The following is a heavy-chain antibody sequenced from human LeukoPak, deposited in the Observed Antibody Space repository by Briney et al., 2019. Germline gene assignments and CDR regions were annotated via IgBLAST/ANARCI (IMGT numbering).Heavy chain of an antibody. CDR2: SNTDGSST. CDR1: GFTFSSYW. D-gene: IGHD3-16*01. V-gene: IGHV3-74*01. CDR3: AKRPNRPQEGEIHFDY. Sequence: SGGSLRLSCAASGFTFSSYWMHWVRQGPGKGLVWVSRSNTDGSSTTYADSVKGRFTISRDNAKNTLYLQMNSLRAEDTAVYYCAKRPNRPQEGEIHFDYWGQGTLVTVS. J-gene: IGHJ4*02.